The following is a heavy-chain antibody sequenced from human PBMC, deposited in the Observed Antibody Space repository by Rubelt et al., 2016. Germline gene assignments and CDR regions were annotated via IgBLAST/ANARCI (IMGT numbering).Heavy chain of an antibody. CDR2: IWYDGSNK. D-gene: IGHD1-26*01. Sequence: GGVVQPGRSLRLSCAASGFTFSSYGMHWVRQAPGKGLEWVAVIWYDGSNKYYADSVKGRFTISRDNSKNTLYLQVNSLRAEDTAVYYCARGGMGGSTGYFDYWGQGTLVTVSS. CDR3: ARGGMGGSTGYFDY. J-gene: IGHJ4*02. V-gene: IGHV3-33*01. CDR1: GFTFSSYG.